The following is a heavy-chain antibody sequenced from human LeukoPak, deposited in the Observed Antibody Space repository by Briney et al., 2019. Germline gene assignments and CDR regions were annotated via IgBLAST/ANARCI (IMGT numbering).Heavy chain of an antibody. Sequence: SETLSLTCSVSGASIDSHYYYWTWIRQPPGKGLEWVGFISGNGNTNYNPSLKSRVTISENMSKNLFFLRLTSVTAADTAMYYCARLRGLDCSTTSCSRLNAFDIWGRGIVVTVSS. CDR1: GASIDSHYYY. CDR3: ARLRGLDCSTTSCSRLNAFDI. CDR2: ISGNGNT. J-gene: IGHJ3*02. D-gene: IGHD2-2*01. V-gene: IGHV4-30-4*01.